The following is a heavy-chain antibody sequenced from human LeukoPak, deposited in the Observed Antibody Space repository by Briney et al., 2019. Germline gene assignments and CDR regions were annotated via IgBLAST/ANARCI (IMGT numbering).Heavy chain of an antibody. V-gene: IGHV4-39*07. Sequence: SETLSLTCTVSGGSISSGSYYWGWIRQPPGKGLEWIGSIYYSGSTYYNPSLKSRVTISLDTSKNQFSLKLSSVTAADTAVYYCARGRQLITSDAFDIWGQGTLVTVSS. CDR2: IYYSGST. CDR3: ARGRQLITSDAFDI. J-gene: IGHJ3*02. D-gene: IGHD3-10*01. CDR1: GGSISSGSYY.